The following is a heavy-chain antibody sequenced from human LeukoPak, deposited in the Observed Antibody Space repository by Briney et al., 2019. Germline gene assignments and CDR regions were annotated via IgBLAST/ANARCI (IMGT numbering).Heavy chain of an antibody. D-gene: IGHD3-3*01. CDR3: ARGDTYYDFWSGYYGPFDY. J-gene: IGHJ4*02. Sequence: SETLSLTCTVSGGSISSSSYYWGWIRQPPGKGLEWIGSIYYSGSTYYNPSLKSRVTISVDTSKNQFSLKLSSVTAADTAVYYCARGDTYYDFWSGYYGPFDYWGQGTLVTVSS. CDR1: GGSISSSSYY. CDR2: IYYSGST. V-gene: IGHV4-39*01.